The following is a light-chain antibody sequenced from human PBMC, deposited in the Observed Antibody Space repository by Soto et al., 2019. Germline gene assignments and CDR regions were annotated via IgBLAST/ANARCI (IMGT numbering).Light chain of an antibody. J-gene: IGKJ1*01. Sequence: EIVLTQSPGTLSLSPGERATLSCRASQSVSSSYLAWYQQKPGQAPRLLIYGTSSRATGIPDRFSGSGSGTHFTLTISRLEPQDFAVYYCQQYGSSRTWTFGQGTKVEIK. V-gene: IGKV3-20*01. CDR2: GTS. CDR1: QSVSSSY. CDR3: QQYGSSRTWT.